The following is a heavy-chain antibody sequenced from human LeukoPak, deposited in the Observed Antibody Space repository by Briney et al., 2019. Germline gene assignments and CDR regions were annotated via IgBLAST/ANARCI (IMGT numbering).Heavy chain of an antibody. V-gene: IGHV1-24*01. J-gene: IGHJ6*02. Sequence: ASVKVSCKVSGYTLTELSMHWVRQAPGKGLEWMGGFDPEDGETIYAQKFQGRVTMTEDTSTDTAYMELSSLRSEDTAVYYCATARRLRYFDWFTRDYYYYGMDVWGQGTTVTVSS. CDR3: ATARRLRYFDWFTRDYYYYGMDV. CDR1: GYTLTELS. CDR2: FDPEDGET. D-gene: IGHD3-9*01.